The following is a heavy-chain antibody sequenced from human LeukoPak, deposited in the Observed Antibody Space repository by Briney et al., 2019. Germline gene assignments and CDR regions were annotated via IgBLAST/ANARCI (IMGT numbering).Heavy chain of an antibody. Sequence: GGSLRLSCAASGFTFSSYAMSWVRQAPGKGLEWVSAISGSGGSTYYADSVEGRFTISRDNSENTLYLKMNSLSAEDTAVYYCAKAGSYDSSRYYSSSPSYFAYWGQGTLVTVSS. J-gene: IGHJ4*02. V-gene: IGHV3-23*01. D-gene: IGHD3-22*01. CDR1: GFTFSSYA. CDR3: AKAGSYDSSRYYSSSPSYFAY. CDR2: ISGSGGST.